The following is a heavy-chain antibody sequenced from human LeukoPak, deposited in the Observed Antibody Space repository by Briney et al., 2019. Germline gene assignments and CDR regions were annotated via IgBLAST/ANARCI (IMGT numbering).Heavy chain of an antibody. CDR2: ISSSSSYI. D-gene: IGHD5-18*01. J-gene: IGHJ4*02. Sequence: GGSLRLSCAASGFTFSSYSMNWVRQAPGKGLEWVSSISSSSSYIYYADSVKGRFTISRDNAKNSLYLQMNSLRAEDTAVYYCARSGDTAMVTGHFNYWGQGTLVTVSS. CDR1: GFTFSSYS. CDR3: ARSGDTAMVTGHFNY. V-gene: IGHV3-21*01.